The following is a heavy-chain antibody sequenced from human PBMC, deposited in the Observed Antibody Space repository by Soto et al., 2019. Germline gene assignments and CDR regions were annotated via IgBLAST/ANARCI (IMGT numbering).Heavy chain of an antibody. V-gene: IGHV6-1*01. J-gene: IGHJ4*02. CDR1: GDSVSSTSTA. CDR2: TYYRSKWYS. D-gene: IGHD6-19*01. Sequence: QVQLQQSGPGLVQPSQTLSLTCAISGDSVSSTSTAWSWIRQSPSRGLEWLGRTYYRSKWYSDYAVSVKSRITINPDTSKNQSSLQLNSVTPDDTAVYYCARGSYYSGWVWGQGTLVTVSS. CDR3: ARGSYYSGWV.